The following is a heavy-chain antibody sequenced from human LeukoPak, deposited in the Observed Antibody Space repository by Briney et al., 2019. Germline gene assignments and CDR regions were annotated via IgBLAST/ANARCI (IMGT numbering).Heavy chain of an antibody. V-gene: IGHV3-74*01. Sequence: GGSLRLSCAASGFTFSRYWMHWVRQAPGKGLVWVSRLNSDGSSTSCADSVKGRFTISGDNAKNTLYLQMNSLRAEDTAVYYCARDDNYYGSGAFDYWGQGTLVTVSS. J-gene: IGHJ4*02. CDR2: LNSDGSST. CDR1: GFTFSRYW. CDR3: ARDDNYYGSGAFDY. D-gene: IGHD3-10*01.